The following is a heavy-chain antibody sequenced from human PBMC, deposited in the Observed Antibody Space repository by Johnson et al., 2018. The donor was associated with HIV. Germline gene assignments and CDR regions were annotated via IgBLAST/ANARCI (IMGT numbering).Heavy chain of an antibody. D-gene: IGHD1-26*01. CDR1: GFTFSSYA. V-gene: IGHV3-9*01. J-gene: IGHJ3*02. CDR3: ARTLKWELGLPDWDAFDI. CDR2: ISWNSGDI. Sequence: VQLVESGGGVVQPGRSLRLSCAASGFTFSSYAMHWVRQAPWKGLEWVSGISWNSGDIGYADSVKGRFTISRDNAKNSLYLQMNSLRAEDTALYYCARTLKWELGLPDWDAFDIWGQGTMVTVSS.